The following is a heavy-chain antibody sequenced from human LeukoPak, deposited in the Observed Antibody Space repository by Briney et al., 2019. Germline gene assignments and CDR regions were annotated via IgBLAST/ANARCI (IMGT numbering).Heavy chain of an antibody. Sequence: PGGSLRLSCAASGFTFSSYAMSWVRQAPGKGLEWVSSISIGSSPYTYYADSLKGRFTISRDNAKNSVCLQMNSLRPEDTAVYYCASYTLWYGDSWGQGTLVTVSS. CDR1: GFTFSSYA. V-gene: IGHV3-21*06. J-gene: IGHJ4*02. CDR3: ASYTLWYGDS. CDR2: ISIGSSPYT. D-gene: IGHD3-10*01.